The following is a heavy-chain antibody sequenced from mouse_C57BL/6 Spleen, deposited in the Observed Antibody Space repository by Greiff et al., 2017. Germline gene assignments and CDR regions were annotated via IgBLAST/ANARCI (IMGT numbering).Heavy chain of an antibody. CDR3: ARHSSYPYDALDY. D-gene: IGHD1-1*01. CDR1: GFTFSSYT. Sequence: EVKLMESGGGLVKPGGSLKLSCAASGFTFSSYTMSWVRQTPEKRLEWVATISGGGGNTYYPDSVKGRFTFSIDNAKNTPYLQMSSLQSGGTALYYCARHSSYPYDALDYWGQGTSVTVSS. J-gene: IGHJ4*01. CDR2: ISGGGGNT. V-gene: IGHV5-9*01.